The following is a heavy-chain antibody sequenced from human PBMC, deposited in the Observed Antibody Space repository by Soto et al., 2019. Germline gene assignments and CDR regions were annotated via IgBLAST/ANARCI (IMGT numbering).Heavy chain of an antibody. J-gene: IGHJ6*02. CDR2: NIPIFKTA. D-gene: IGHD2-2*01. Sequence: QVAESGAEVEAPVFAEDVLCKACGDILRHCDKMWVPEASGQALVWMGKNIPIFKTANYAPKFQGRITITADRSPRTDIAYMELSSLRSEDTALYYCARVSIPGIYGEDVWGQGTTVTVSS. CDR3: ARVSIPGIYGEDV. V-gene: IGHV1-69*06. CDR1: GDILRHCD.